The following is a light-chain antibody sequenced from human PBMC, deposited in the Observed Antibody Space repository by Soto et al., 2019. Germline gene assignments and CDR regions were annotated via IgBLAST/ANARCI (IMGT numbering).Light chain of an antibody. J-gene: IGLJ1*01. CDR3: SSYTSSSTLYV. CDR1: SSDVGGYNY. CDR2: EVS. Sequence: QSVLTRPASVAGSPGQSSTVCCTGTSSDVGGYNYVSWYQQHPGKAPKLMIYEVSNRPSGVSNRFSGSKSGNTASLTISELQAEDEADYYCSSYTSSSTLYVFGTGTKVTVL. V-gene: IGLV2-14*01.